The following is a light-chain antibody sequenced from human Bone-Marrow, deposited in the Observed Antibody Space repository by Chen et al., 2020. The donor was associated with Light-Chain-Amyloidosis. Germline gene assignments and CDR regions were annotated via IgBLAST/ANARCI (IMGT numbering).Light chain of an antibody. J-gene: IGKJ4*01. CDR1: QTISSNY. V-gene: IGKV3-20*01. CDR3: QQYGTSPLT. Sequence: EIVLTQSPGTLSLSPGEGANLSCRASQTISSNYLTWYQQTFSQAPRLLIYGSSSRATGIPDRFTGSRSGTDFTLTINRLEPEDFERYYCQQYGTSPLTYGAGTKVEI. CDR2: GSS.